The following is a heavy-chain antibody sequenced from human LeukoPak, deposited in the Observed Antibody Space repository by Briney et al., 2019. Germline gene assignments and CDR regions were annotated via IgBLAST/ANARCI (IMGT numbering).Heavy chain of an antibody. J-gene: IGHJ4*02. CDR1: GGSFSGYY. D-gene: IGHD1-26*01. CDR2: INHSGST. Sequence: SETLSLTCAVYGGSFSGYYWGWILQPPGKGLEWIGEINHSGSTNYNPSLKSRVTISVDTSKNQFSLKLSSVTAADTAVYYCARVVGAISDYWGQGTLVTVSS. V-gene: IGHV4-34*01. CDR3: ARVVGAISDY.